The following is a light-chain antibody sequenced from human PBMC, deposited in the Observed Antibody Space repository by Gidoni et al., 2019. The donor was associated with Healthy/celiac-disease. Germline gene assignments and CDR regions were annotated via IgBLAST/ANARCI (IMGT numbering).Light chain of an antibody. CDR2: AAS. CDR1: QSISTY. CDR3: QQSYSTPLV. V-gene: IGKV1-39*01. J-gene: IGKJ1*01. Sequence: DIQMTQSPSSLSASVGDRVTISCRASQSISTYLNWYQQKPGKAPILLIYAASSLQSGVPSRFSGSGSGTDFTLTISSLQPEDFATYYCQQSYSTPLVFGQGTKVEIK.